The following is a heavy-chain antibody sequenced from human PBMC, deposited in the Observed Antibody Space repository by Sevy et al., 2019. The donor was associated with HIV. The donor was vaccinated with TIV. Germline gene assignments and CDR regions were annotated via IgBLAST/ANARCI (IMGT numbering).Heavy chain of an antibody. V-gene: IGHV3-66*01. CDR2: MYSDGST. CDR1: GFPVSSNY. CDR3: ARGKSGYGYGLDY. Sequence: GSLRLSCAASGFPVSSNYMSWVRQAPGKGLEWVSVMYSDGSTYHADSVKGRFTISRDNSKNTLYLQMNSLRVDDTAVYYCARGKSGYGYGLDYWGQGTLVTVSS. D-gene: IGHD5-18*01. J-gene: IGHJ4*01.